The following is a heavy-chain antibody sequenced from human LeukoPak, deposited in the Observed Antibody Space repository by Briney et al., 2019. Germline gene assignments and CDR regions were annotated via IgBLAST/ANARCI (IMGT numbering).Heavy chain of an antibody. Sequence: ASVKVSCKASGYTFTSYDINWVRQATGQGLEWMGWMNPNSGNTGYAQKFQGRVTMTRNTSISTAYMELSSLRSKDTAVHYCARGSMITMVRGVIKDPNWFDPWGQGTLVTASS. CDR3: ARGSMITMVRGVIKDPNWFDP. CDR1: GYTFTSYD. J-gene: IGHJ5*02. V-gene: IGHV1-8*01. CDR2: MNPNSGNT. D-gene: IGHD3-10*01.